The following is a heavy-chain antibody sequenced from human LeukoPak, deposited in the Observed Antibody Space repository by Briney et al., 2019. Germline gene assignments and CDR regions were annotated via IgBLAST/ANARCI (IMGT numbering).Heavy chain of an antibody. Sequence: SQTLSLTSALSGDSVSINSVAGSWFRQSPSRGLECLARTYYTSKWNNDYAVSVQSRIAVNPDTSKNLFSLPLNSVTPEDTAVYYCARQSYRRFDPWGQGTLVTVSS. V-gene: IGHV6-1*01. CDR2: TYYTSKWNN. CDR1: GDSVSINSVA. J-gene: IGHJ5*02. CDR3: ARQSYRRFDP.